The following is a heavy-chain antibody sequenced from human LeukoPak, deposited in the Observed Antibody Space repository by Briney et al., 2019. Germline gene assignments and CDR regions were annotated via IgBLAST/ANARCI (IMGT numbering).Heavy chain of an antibody. V-gene: IGHV3-23*01. Sequence: AGGSLRLSCAASGFTFSSNGMSWVRQAPGKGLEWVSGINDRGGDKYYADSVKGRFTISRDNSKNTLYLQMNNLGAEDTALYYCARDLRTIDALDVWGQGTMVTVSS. CDR2: INDRGGDK. CDR1: GFTFSSNG. J-gene: IGHJ3*01. CDR3: ARDLRTIDALDV. D-gene: IGHD4/OR15-4a*01.